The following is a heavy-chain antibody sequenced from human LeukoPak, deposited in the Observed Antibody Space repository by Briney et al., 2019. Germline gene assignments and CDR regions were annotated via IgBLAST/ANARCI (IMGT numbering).Heavy chain of an antibody. Sequence: SGGSLRLACAASGFAFSSYGMHWVCQAPGKGLEWVAVIWYDGSNNSYAESVKGRFTISRDNSKNTLYLQMNSLRAEDTAVYYCARAMGYLDFWGHGTLVTVSS. D-gene: IGHD5-24*01. V-gene: IGHV3-33*01. CDR3: ARAMGYLDF. CDR2: IWYDGSNN. J-gene: IGHJ2*01. CDR1: GFAFSSYG.